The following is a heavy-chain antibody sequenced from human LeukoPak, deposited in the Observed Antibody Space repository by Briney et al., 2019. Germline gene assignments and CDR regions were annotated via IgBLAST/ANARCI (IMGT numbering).Heavy chain of an antibody. J-gene: IGHJ4*02. Sequence: GGSLRLSCAASGFSFSTYEFHWVRHAPGKGLEWVSYISASGQTIYYADSVRGRFTISRENAKNSLYLQMNSLRAGDTAVYYCARAVKDTMIVPHLDYWGQGTLVTVSS. CDR1: GFSFSTYE. V-gene: IGHV3-48*01. D-gene: IGHD3-22*01. CDR3: ARAVKDTMIVPHLDY. CDR2: ISASGQTI.